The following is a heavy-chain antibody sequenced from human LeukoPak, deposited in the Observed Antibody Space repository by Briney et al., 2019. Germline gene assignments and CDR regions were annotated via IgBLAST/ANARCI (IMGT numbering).Heavy chain of an antibody. D-gene: IGHD6-13*01. CDR1: GGSFSGYY. Sequence: SETLSLTCAVYGGSFSGYYWSWIRQPPGKGLEWIGEINHSGSTNYNPSLKSRVTISVDTSKNQFSLKLSSVTAADTAVYYCARAFSSSWTPFDYWGQGTLVTVSS. J-gene: IGHJ4*02. CDR2: INHSGST. V-gene: IGHV4-34*01. CDR3: ARAFSSSWTPFDY.